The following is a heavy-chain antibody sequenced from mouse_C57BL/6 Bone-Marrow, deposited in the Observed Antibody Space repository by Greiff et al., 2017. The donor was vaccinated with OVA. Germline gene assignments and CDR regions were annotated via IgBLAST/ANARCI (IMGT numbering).Heavy chain of an antibody. CDR1: GFTFSSYT. CDR3: ARRTTVPMDY. D-gene: IGHD1-1*01. Sequence: EVKLVESGGGLVKPGGSLQLSCAASGFTFSSYTMSWVRQTPEKRLAWVATISGGGGNTYYPASVKGRFTISRDNAKNTLYLQMSSLRSEDTALYYCARRTTVPMDYWGQGTSVTVSS. V-gene: IGHV5-9*01. CDR2: ISGGGGNT. J-gene: IGHJ4*01.